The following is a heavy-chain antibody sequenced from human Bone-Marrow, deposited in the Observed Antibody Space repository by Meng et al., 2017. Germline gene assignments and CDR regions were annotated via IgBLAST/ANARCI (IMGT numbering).Heavy chain of an antibody. D-gene: IGHD2-21*01. J-gene: IGHJ4*02. Sequence: QAQLQESGSGLVKPSQTPSLTCTVHGGSISSGDYYWSWIRQPPGKGLEWIGYIYNSGSTYYNPSLKSRVTISVDTSKNQFSLKLRFVTAADTAVYYCAREGRSHQVGVSVYWGQGNLVTVSS. V-gene: IGHV4-30-4*01. CDR3: AREGRSHQVGVSVY. CDR1: GGSISSGDYY. CDR2: IYNSGST.